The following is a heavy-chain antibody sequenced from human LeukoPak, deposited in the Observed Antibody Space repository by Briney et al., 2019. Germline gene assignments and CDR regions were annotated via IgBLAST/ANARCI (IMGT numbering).Heavy chain of an antibody. CDR1: GFTFSSYS. CDR3: ARPSGYAAYYYYGMDV. J-gene: IGHJ6*02. V-gene: IGHV3-21*01. CDR2: IGSSSSYI. Sequence: GSLRLSCAASGFTFSSYSMNWVRQAPGKGLEWVSSIGSSSSYIYYADSVKGRFTISRDNAKNSLYLQMNSLRAEDTAVYYCARPSGYAAYYYYGMDVWGQGTTVTVSS. D-gene: IGHD5-12*01.